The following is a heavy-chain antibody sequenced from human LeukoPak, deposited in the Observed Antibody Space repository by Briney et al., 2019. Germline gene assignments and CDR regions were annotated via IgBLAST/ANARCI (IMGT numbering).Heavy chain of an antibody. CDR1: GGSISSSSYY. Sequence: SETLSLTCTVSGGSISSSSYYWSWIRQPPGKGLEWIGSIYYSGSTYYNPSLKSRVTISVDTSKNQFSLKLSSVTAADTAVYYCARLTWSDDAFDIWGQGTMVTVSS. J-gene: IGHJ3*02. D-gene: IGHD3-16*01. V-gene: IGHV4-39*01. CDR3: ARLTWSDDAFDI. CDR2: IYYSGST.